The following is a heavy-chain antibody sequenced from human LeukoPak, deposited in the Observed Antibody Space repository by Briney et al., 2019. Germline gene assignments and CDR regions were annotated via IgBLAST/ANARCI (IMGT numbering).Heavy chain of an antibody. CDR2: ISYDGSNK. J-gene: IGHJ4*02. V-gene: IGHV3-30*18. CDR3: AKDMGGDYRIDY. Sequence: GRSLRLSCAASGFTFSSHGMHWVRQAPGKGLEWVAVISYDGSNKYYADSVKGRFTISRDNSKNTLYLQMNSLRAEDTAVYYCAKDMGGDYRIDYWGQGTLVTVSS. CDR1: GFTFSSHG. D-gene: IGHD4-11*01.